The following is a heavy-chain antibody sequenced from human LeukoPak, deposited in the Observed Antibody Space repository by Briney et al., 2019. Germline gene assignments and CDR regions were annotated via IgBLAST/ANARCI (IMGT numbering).Heavy chain of an antibody. D-gene: IGHD3-22*01. Sequence: GASVKVSCKASGGTFSSYAISWVRQAPGQGLEWMGRIIPIFGTANYAQKFQGRVTMTRDTSTSTVYMELSSLRSEDTAVYYCAREFYDSSVAWYFDLWGRGTLVTVSS. CDR3: AREFYDSSVAWYFDL. CDR2: IIPIFGTA. CDR1: GGTFSSYA. V-gene: IGHV1-69*05. J-gene: IGHJ2*01.